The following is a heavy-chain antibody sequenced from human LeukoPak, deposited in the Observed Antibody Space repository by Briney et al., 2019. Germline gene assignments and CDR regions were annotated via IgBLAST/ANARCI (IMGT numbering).Heavy chain of an antibody. D-gene: IGHD4/OR15-4a*01. Sequence: GGSLRLSCAASGFTFSSYWMSWVRQAPGKGLEWVSAISGSGGSTYYADSVKGRFTISRDNSKNTLYLQMNSLRAEDTAVYYCAKDRLSPQKTAMVRCFDYWGQGTLVTVSS. CDR2: ISGSGGST. CDR3: AKDRLSPQKTAMVRCFDY. CDR1: GFTFSSYW. J-gene: IGHJ4*02. V-gene: IGHV3-23*01.